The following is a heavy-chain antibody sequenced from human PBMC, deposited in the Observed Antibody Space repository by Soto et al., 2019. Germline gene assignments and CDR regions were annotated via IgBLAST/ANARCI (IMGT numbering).Heavy chain of an antibody. CDR1: GDSVSSNSAA. J-gene: IGHJ4*02. V-gene: IGHV6-1*01. CDR3: ARDLGGSGYYVLDY. D-gene: IGHD3-22*01. CDR2: TYYRSKWYN. Sequence: KQSQTLSLTCAISGDSVSSNSAAWNWIRQSPSRGLEWLGRTYYRSKWYNDYAVSVKSRITINPDTSKNQFYLQLNSVTPKDTAVYYCARDLGGSGYYVLDYWGQGTLVTVSS.